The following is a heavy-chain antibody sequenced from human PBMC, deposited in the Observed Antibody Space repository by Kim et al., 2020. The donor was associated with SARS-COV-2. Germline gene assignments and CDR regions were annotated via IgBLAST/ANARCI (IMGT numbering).Heavy chain of an antibody. CDR3: ARLRSGGFDY. D-gene: IGHD5-12*01. CDR2: VYYGGTT. V-gene: IGHV4-59*08. J-gene: IGHJ4*02. CDR1: GGSVTSLY. Sequence: SETLSLTCTVSGGSVTSLYWSWIRQPPGKGLEYIGYVYYGGTTNYNPSLESRLSMSIDKSKNQFSLTLSSVTATDTGVYYCARLRSGGFDYWGQGTLVTVSS.